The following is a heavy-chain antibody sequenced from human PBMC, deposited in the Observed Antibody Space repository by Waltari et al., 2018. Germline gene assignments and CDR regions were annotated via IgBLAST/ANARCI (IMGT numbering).Heavy chain of an antibody. Sequence: QVQLQQWGAGLLKPSETLSLTCAVYGGSFSEYYWTWIRQPPGKGLEWIGEINHSGSTNYNPSLQSRVTISVDTSKNQFSLKLTSVTAADTAVYYCATLGPYYYYYMDVWGKGTTVTVSS. J-gene: IGHJ6*03. CDR1: GGSFSEYY. D-gene: IGHD3-16*01. CDR3: ATLGPYYYYYMDV. V-gene: IGHV4-34*02. CDR2: INHSGST.